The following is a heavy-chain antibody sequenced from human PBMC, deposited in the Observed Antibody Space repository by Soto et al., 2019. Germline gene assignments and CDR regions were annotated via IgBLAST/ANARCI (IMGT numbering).Heavy chain of an antibody. J-gene: IGHJ6*03. V-gene: IGHV1-18*01. CDR2: ISAYNGDT. CDR1: GYTFTSYG. D-gene: IGHD4-17*01. CDR3: ATLGLPYGDCDYYYYYMDV. Sequence: GASVKVSCKASGYTFTSYGISWVRQAPGQGLEWMGWISAYNGDTNYAQKLQGRVTMTTDTSTSTAYMELRSLRSDDTAVYYCATLGLPYGDCDYYYYYMDVWGKGTTVTVSS.